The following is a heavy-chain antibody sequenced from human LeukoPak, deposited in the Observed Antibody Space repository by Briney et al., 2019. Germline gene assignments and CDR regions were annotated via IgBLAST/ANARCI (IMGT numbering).Heavy chain of an antibody. Sequence: GGSLRLSCTASGFTFGDYAMSWIRQAPGKGLEWVGFIRSKAYGETADYAASVKGRFTISRDDSKAIAYLRMNSLKTEDTAVYHCTRDRGAYNLYDYWGQGTLVTVSS. D-gene: IGHD1-1*01. CDR1: GFTFGDYA. CDR3: TRDRGAYNLYDY. CDR2: IRSKAYGETA. V-gene: IGHV3-49*03. J-gene: IGHJ4*02.